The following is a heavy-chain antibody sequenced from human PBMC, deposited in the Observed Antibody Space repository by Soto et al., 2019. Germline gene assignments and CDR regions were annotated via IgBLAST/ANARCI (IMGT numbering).Heavy chain of an antibody. D-gene: IGHD3-3*01. J-gene: IGHJ6*02. CDR1: GGSFSGYY. CDR2: TNHSGST. CDR3: ARVSYDFWSGYRVPYGMDV. Sequence: PSETLSLTCAVYGGSFSGYYWSWIRQPPGKGLEWIGETNHSGSTNYNPSLKSRVTISVDTSKNQFSLKLSSVTAADTAVYYCARVSYDFWSGYRVPYGMDVWGQGTTVTVSS. V-gene: IGHV4-34*01.